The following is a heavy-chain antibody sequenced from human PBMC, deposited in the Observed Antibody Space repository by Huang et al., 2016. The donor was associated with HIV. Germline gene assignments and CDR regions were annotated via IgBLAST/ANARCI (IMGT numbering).Heavy chain of an antibody. D-gene: IGHD1-26*01. CDR1: GVSFSGYY. V-gene: IGHV4-34*01. CDR3: ARDGPERSSGNYGASDY. CDR2: INESVST. Sequence: QVQLQQWGAGLLKPSETLSLTCAVYGVSFSGYYWSWIRQPPGKGLEWIGEINESVSTNYNPSLKRRVTVSVDTSKNQFSLRLSSVTAADTAVYYCARDGPERSSGNYGASDYWGQGTLVTVSS. J-gene: IGHJ4*02.